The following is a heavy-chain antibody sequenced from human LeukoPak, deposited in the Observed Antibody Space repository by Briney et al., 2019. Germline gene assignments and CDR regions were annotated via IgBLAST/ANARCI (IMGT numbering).Heavy chain of an antibody. Sequence: ASVKVSCKVSGYTLTELSMHWVRQAPGKGLEWMGGFDPEDGETIYAQKFQGRVTMTEDTSTDTAYMELSSLRSEDTAVYYCASLSLDYYDSSGYYRGVDYWGQGTLVTVSS. CDR3: ASLSLDYYDSSGYYRGVDY. D-gene: IGHD3-22*01. V-gene: IGHV1-24*01. J-gene: IGHJ4*02. CDR1: GYTLTELS. CDR2: FDPEDGET.